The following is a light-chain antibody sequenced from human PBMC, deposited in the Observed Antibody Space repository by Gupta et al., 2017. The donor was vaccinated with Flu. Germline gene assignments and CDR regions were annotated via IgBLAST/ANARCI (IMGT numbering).Light chain of an antibody. CDR1: RFIGTY. J-gene: IGKJ4*01. CDR3: QQSYSIPLT. V-gene: IGKV1-39*01. CDR2: TAS. Sequence: DLQMNQSPSSLSASVGDRVTITFRTSRFIGTYLNWHQQKPGKAPKLLIHTASSLQSGVPSRFSGSGSGTDFTLTISSLQPEDFATYYCQQSYSIPLTFGGGTKVEIK.